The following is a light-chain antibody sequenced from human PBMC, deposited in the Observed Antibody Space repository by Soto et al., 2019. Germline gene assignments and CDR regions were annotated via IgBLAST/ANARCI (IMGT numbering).Light chain of an antibody. Sequence: QSVLTQPPSVSAAPGQQVTISCSGTSSNIGKTLVAWYQHLPGTDPKLLIYDDHRRPSGIPDRFSASKSGTSATLAITGLQTGDEDDDYCETWDTNLSAVVFGGGTKLTVL. J-gene: IGLJ3*02. CDR2: DDH. CDR1: SSNIGKTL. V-gene: IGLV1-51*01. CDR3: ETWDTNLSAVV.